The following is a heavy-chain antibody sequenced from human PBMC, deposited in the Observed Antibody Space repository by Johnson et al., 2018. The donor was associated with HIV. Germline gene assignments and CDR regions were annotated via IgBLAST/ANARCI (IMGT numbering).Heavy chain of an antibody. Sequence: VQLVESGGGLVQPGGSLRLSCAASGFTFDDYGMSWVRQAPGKGLEWVSYISSRGSSIYYADSVKGRFTISRDNAKNTLYLQMKSLRAEDTAIYYCAKDDNLGVWYSDAFDIWGQGTVVTVSS. D-gene: IGHD2-21*02. J-gene: IGHJ3*02. V-gene: IGHV3-48*03. CDR3: AKDDNLGVWYSDAFDI. CDR1: GFTFDDYG. CDR2: ISSRGSSI.